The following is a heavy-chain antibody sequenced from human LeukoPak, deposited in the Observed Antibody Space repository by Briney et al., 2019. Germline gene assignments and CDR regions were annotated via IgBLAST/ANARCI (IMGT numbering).Heavy chain of an antibody. CDR1: GYTFTSYA. V-gene: IGHV7-4-1*02. Sequence: ASVMVSCKASGYTFTSYAMNWVRQAPGQGLEWMGWINTNTGNPTYAQGFTGRFVFSLDTSVSTAYLQISSLKAEDTAVYYCAREAYYDFWSGYYSDYWGQGTLVTVSS. J-gene: IGHJ4*02. D-gene: IGHD3-3*01. CDR3: AREAYYDFWSGYYSDY. CDR2: INTNTGNP.